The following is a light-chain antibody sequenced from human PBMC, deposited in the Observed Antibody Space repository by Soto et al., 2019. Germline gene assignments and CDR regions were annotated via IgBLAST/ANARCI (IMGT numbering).Light chain of an antibody. Sequence: EIVVTQAPATLSLSPGERAALSCRASQSVTKYLAWYQQKPGQAPRLLIYDASNRATGIPARFSGSGSGTDFTLTISRLEPEDFAVYYCQQYGGSPRTFGQGTKVDIK. V-gene: IGKV3-11*01. CDR2: DAS. CDR1: QSVTKY. CDR3: QQYGGSPRT. J-gene: IGKJ1*01.